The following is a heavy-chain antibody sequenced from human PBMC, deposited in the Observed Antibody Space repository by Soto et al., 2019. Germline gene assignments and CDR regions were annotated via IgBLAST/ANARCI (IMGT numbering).Heavy chain of an antibody. D-gene: IGHD5-18*01. CDR3: ARTRSDTATYSGHFDY. CDR2: IDWDDDK. J-gene: IGHJ4*02. CDR1: GFSLSTSGMC. Sequence: SGPTLVNPTQTLTLTCTFSGFSLSTSGMCVSWIRQPPGKALEWLALIDWDDDKYYSTSLKTRLTISKDTSKNQVVLTMTNMDPVDTATYYCARTRSDTATYSGHFDYWGQGTLVTVSS. V-gene: IGHV2-70*01.